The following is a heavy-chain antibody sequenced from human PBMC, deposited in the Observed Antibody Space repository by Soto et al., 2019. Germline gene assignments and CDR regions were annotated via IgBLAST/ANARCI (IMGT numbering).Heavy chain of an antibody. CDR3: AKVFYYYDSSGYYYFDY. J-gene: IGHJ4*02. D-gene: IGHD3-22*01. CDR1: GFTFSSYA. V-gene: IGHV3-23*01. CDR2: ISGSGSTI. Sequence: XESLRLSCVASGFTFSSYAVSWVRQAPGKGPEWISSISGSGSTIYYADSVKGRFTISRDNSKNTLYLQMSSLRAEDTAVYYCAKVFYYYDSSGYYYFDYWGQGTLVTVSS.